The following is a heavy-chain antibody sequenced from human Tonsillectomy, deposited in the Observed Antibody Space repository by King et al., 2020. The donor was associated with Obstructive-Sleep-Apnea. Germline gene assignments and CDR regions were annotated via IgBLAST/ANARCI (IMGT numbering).Heavy chain of an antibody. CDR2: IYYSGST. D-gene: IGHD2-21*01. V-gene: IGHV4-39*07. CDR3: ARTLFLRYFDL. CDR1: GGSISSSSYY. J-gene: IGHJ2*01. Sequence: QLQESGPGLVKPSETLSLTCTVSGGSISSSSYYWGWIRQPPGKGLEWIGSIYYSGSTYYNPSLKSRVTISVDTSKNQFSLKLSSVTAADTAVYYCARTLFLRYFDLWGRGTLVTVSS.